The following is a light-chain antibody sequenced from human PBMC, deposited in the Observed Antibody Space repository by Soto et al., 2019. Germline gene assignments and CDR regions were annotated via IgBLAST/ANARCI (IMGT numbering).Light chain of an antibody. V-gene: IGLV1-40*01. J-gene: IGLJ3*02. CDR1: SSNIGAGYD. CDR3: QSYDGSLSGWV. Sequence: QSVLTQPPSVSGAPGQRVTISCTGSSSNIGAGYDVHWYQQLPGTAPKLPISGNSNRPSGVPDRFSGSKSGTSASLAITGLRAEDEADYYCQSYDGSLSGWVFGGGTKVTVL. CDR2: GNS.